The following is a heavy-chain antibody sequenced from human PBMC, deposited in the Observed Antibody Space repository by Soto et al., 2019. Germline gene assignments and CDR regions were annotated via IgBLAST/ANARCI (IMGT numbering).Heavy chain of an antibody. CDR3: ATVGSPMVRRLIKDVDP. CDR1: ACTLSDDY. V-gene: IGHV3-11*01. CDR2: ISGSGSTM. D-gene: IGHD3-10*01. Sequence: PGGSWRDSYTASACTLSDDYMNWIRQAPGKGLEWVSYISGSGSTMYYAGSVKGRFTISRDNAKNSLYLQMNSLRAEDTALYYNATVGSPMVRRLIKDVDPWG. J-gene: IGHJ6*01.